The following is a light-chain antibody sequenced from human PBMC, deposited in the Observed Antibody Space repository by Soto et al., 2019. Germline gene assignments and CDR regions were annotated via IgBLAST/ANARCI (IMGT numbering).Light chain of an antibody. V-gene: IGLV1-44*01. CDR2: SNN. CDR1: SSNIGSNT. Sequence: QSVLTQPPSASGTPGQRVTISCSGSSSNIGSNTVNWYQQLPGTAPKLLIYSNNQRPSGVPDQFSGSKSGTSASLAISGLQSEDEADYYCAAWDDSLNGSNWVFGGGTKVTVL. CDR3: AAWDDSLNGSNWV. J-gene: IGLJ3*02.